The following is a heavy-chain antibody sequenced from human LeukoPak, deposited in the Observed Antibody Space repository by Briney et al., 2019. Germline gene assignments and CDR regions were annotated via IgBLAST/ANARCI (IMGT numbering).Heavy chain of an antibody. CDR1: GGSFSGYY. J-gene: IGHJ3*02. D-gene: IGHD3-22*01. Sequence: PSKTLSLTCAVYGGSFSGYYWSWIRQPAGKGLECIGRSSSSGSTNYNPSLKSRVTISVDTSKNQFSLKLSSVTAADTAVYFCARGPYSYDSSGAFDIWGQGTMVTVSS. CDR3: ARGPYSYDSSGAFDI. CDR2: SSSSGST. V-gene: IGHV4-59*10.